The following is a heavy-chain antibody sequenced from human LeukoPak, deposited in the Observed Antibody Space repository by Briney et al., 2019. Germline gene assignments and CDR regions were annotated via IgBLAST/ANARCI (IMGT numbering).Heavy chain of an antibody. CDR3: ARVGGSSGYYRLDY. Sequence: PGGSLRLSCAASGFTFDDYAMHWIRQPPGKGLEWIGNIHESGSTSYNPSLKSRVTMSVDTSKNQFSLKLSSVTAADTAVYYCARVGGSSGYYRLDYWGQGTLVTVSS. CDR2: IHESGST. CDR1: GFTFDDYA. D-gene: IGHD3-22*01. J-gene: IGHJ4*02. V-gene: IGHV4-38-2*01.